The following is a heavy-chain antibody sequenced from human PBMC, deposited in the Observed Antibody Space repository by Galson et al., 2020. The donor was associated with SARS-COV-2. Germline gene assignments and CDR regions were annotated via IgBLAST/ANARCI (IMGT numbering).Heavy chain of an antibody. D-gene: IGHD6-13*01. CDR2: VYYSGTT. V-gene: IGHV4-59*01. CDR3: ARDMSGGYNWFDP. Sequence: ASETLSLTCSVSGASITNYHWCWIRQSPGRGLKWIGCVYYSGTTNDNPSLKSRVTISVDTSKNQFSLKLTSFTAADTAIYYCARDMSGGYNWFDPWGQGTLVTVSS. J-gene: IGHJ5*02. CDR1: GASITNYH.